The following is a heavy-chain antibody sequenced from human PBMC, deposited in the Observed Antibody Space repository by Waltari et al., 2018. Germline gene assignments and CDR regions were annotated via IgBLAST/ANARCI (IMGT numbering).Heavy chain of an antibody. V-gene: IGHV4-38-2*01. CDR3: ARHGGCSGGSCYSGYYYYYGMDV. D-gene: IGHD2-15*01. Sequence: QVQLQESGPGLVKPSETLSLTCAVSGYSISSGYYWGWIRQPPGTGLEWIGSIYHSGSTYYNPSLKSRVTISVDTSKNQFSLKLSSVTAADTAVYYCARHGGCSGGSCYSGYYYYYGMDVWGQGTTVTVSS. J-gene: IGHJ6*02. CDR1: GYSISSGYY. CDR2: IYHSGST.